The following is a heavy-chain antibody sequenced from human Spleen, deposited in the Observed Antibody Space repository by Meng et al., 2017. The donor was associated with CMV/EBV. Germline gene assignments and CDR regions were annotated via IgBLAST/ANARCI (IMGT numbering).Heavy chain of an antibody. CDR2: IYPAHSDT. CDR1: VYRFASYW. D-gene: IGHD1-26*01. CDR3: ARLSGAHLDY. V-gene: IGHV5-51*01. J-gene: IGHJ4*02. Sequence: NISCNDSVYRFASYWIGCVRQMPGKGLEWMGIIYPAHSDTRYSPSFQGQVTISADKSISTAYLQWSSLKASDTAMYYCARLSGAHLDYWGQGTLVTVSS.